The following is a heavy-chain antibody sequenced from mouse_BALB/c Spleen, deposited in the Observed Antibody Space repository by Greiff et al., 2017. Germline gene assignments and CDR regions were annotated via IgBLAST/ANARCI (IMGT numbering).Heavy chain of an antibody. CDR1: GFTFSSYA. J-gene: IGHJ4*01. V-gene: IGHV5-9-4*01. D-gene: IGHD2-1*01. CDR2: ISSGGSYT. Sequence: EVKVVESGGGLVKPGGSLKLSCAASGFTFSSYAMSWVRQSPEKRLEWVAEISSGGSYTYYPDTVTGRFTISRDNAKNTLYLEMSSLRSEDTAMYYCARGNYGDAMDYWGQGTSVTVSS. CDR3: ARGNYGDAMDY.